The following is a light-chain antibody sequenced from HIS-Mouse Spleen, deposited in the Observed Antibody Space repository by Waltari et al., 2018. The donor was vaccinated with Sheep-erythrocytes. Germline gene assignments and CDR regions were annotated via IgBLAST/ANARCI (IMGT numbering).Light chain of an antibody. CDR3: SSYAGSNNWV. CDR1: SSAVGGYNY. CDR2: EVS. J-gene: IGLJ3*02. V-gene: IGLV2-8*01. Sequence: QSALTQPPSASGSPGQSVTISCTGTSSAVGGYNYVSWYQQHPGKAPKLMIYEVSKRPSGVPARFSGSKSGNTASLTVSGLQAEDEADYYCSSYAGSNNWVFGGGTKLTVL.